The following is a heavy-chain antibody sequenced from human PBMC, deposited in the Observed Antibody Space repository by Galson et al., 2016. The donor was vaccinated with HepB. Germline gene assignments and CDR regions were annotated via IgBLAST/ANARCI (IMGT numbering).Heavy chain of an antibody. V-gene: IGHV4-34*01. Sequence: SETLSLTCGVYGGSFTGYYCNWFRQPPGMGLEWTGEIHPSGSTSYNPSLGSRVTISLDTSKNQFSLKVDSVTAADTAVYFCSRGLDAYKAGNYWGQGTLVTVAA. CDR2: IHPSGST. J-gene: IGHJ4*02. CDR3: SRGLDAYKAGNY. CDR1: GGSFTGYY. D-gene: IGHD5-24*01.